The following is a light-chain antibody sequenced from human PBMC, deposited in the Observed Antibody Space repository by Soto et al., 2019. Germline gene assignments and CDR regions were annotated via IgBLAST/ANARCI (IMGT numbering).Light chain of an antibody. Sequence: EIVMTQSTATLSVSPGERANISCRASQSVSNNFAWYQKKPGQTPRLLIYGASTRATGIPVRFSGSGSGTEVTLTISRLQAADFGVYYCHQYNNWPPVTFGLGTKLEIK. CDR1: QSVSNN. J-gene: IGKJ2*01. V-gene: IGKV3-15*01. CDR3: HQYNNWPPVT. CDR2: GAS.